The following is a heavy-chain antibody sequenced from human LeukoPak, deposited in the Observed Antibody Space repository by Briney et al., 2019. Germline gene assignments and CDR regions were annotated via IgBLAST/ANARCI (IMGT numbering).Heavy chain of an antibody. Sequence: GGSLRLSCAASGFTFSSDWMSWVRQAPGKGLEWVANIKQDGSEKYYVDSVKGRFTISRDNAKNTLYLQMNSLRAEDTAVYYCARDLADIVVVPAAIPQTFDYWGQGTLVTVSS. D-gene: IGHD2-2*02. V-gene: IGHV3-7*01. CDR1: GFTFSSDW. CDR2: IKQDGSEK. J-gene: IGHJ4*02. CDR3: ARDLADIVVVPAAIPQTFDY.